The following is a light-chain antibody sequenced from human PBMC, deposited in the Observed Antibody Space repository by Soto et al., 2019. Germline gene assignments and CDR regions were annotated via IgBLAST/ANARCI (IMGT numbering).Light chain of an antibody. Sequence: DLQMTQSPSSLSASVGDRVTITCRASQDIRNDLDWYQQKPGKAPKRLIYAASSLQNGAPSRFSGSGSGTEFTLTISSLQPEYFATYYCLQRYTYSVGGGTKVEIK. CDR1: QDIRND. CDR3: LQRYTYS. V-gene: IGKV1-17*01. CDR2: AAS. J-gene: IGKJ4*01.